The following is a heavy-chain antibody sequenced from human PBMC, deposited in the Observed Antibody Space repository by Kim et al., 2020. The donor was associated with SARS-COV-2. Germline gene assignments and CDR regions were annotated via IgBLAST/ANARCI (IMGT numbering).Heavy chain of an antibody. CDR2: IKSKTDGGTT. Sequence: GWSLRLSCAASGFTFSNAWMSWVRQAPGKGLEWVGRIKSKTDGGTTDYAAPVKGRFTISRDDSKNTLYLQMNRLKTEDTAVYYCTTDAPYIHTRGNDYWGQGTLVTVSS. J-gene: IGHJ4*02. D-gene: IGHD2-15*01. CDR1: GFTFSNAW. CDR3: TTDAPYIHTRGNDY. V-gene: IGHV3-15*01.